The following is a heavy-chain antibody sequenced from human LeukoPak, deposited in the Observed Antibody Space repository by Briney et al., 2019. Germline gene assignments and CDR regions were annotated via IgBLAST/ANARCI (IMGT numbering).Heavy chain of an antibody. V-gene: IGHV3-21*01. CDR1: GFTFSSYS. CDR3: ARARQLERTDAFDI. D-gene: IGHD1-1*01. J-gene: IGHJ3*02. CDR2: ISSSSSYI. Sequence: GGSLRLSCAASGFTFSSYSMNWVRQAPGKGLEWVSSISSSSSYIYYADSVKGRFTISRDNAKTSLYLQMNSLRAEDTAVYYCARARQLERTDAFDIWGQGTMVTVSS.